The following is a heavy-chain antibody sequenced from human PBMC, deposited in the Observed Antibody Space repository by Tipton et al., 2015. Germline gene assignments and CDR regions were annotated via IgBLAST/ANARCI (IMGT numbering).Heavy chain of an antibody. J-gene: IGHJ6*02. CDR3: ARDLEHGMDV. CDR2: IYYSGGT. CDR1: GGSISRYY. V-gene: IGHV4-59*01. Sequence: LRLSCTVSGGSISRYYWSWIRQPPGKGLEWIGYIYYSGGTNYNPSLKSRVTISVDTSKTQFSLKMSSVTAADTAVYFCARDLEHGMDVWGQGTTVTVS.